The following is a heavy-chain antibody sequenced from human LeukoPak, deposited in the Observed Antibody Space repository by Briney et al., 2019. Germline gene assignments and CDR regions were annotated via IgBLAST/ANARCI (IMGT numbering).Heavy chain of an antibody. CDR3: ARDRGTVSGSYVDAFDI. D-gene: IGHD3-16*01. J-gene: IGHJ3*02. CDR2: MSSSDRYI. V-gene: IGHV3-21*01. CDR1: KFTFSSYR. Sequence: RAAGSLRLSCAASKFTFSSYRMNWVRQAPGKGLQWVSSMSSSDRYIFYADSVKGRFTISRDNVKNSLYLQMNSLRAEDTAVYYCARDRGTVSGSYVDAFDIWGQGTMVTVSS.